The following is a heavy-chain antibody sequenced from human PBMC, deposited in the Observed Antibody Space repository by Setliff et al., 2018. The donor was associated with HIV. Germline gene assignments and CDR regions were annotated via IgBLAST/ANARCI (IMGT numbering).Heavy chain of an antibody. V-gene: IGHV1-2*02. CDR2: INPHSGNT. J-gene: IGHJ5*02. CDR1: GYTFSTYS. D-gene: IGHD6-19*01. Sequence: ASVKVSCKASGYTFSTYSLHWVRQAPGLGLEWMGWINPHSGNTDFAQRFQGRITMTRDTSINTVYMDLSRLTSDDTGIYYCARGGALSGFFFPNWLDPWGQGTLVTVSS. CDR3: ARGGALSGFFFPNWLDP.